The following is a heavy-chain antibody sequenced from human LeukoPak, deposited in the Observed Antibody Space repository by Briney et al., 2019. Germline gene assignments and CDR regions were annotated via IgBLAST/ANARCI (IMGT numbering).Heavy chain of an antibody. CDR1: GFTFSDYG. Sequence: GGSLRLSCAASGFTFSDYGMHWVRQAPGKGLEWVAFIRYDESNEYYADSVRGRFTISRDNSKNTLYLQMNSLRAEDTAVYYCANDRDGVYMDVWGKGTTVTISS. D-gene: IGHD4-17*01. J-gene: IGHJ6*03. CDR2: IRYDESNE. CDR3: ANDRDGVYMDV. V-gene: IGHV3-30*02.